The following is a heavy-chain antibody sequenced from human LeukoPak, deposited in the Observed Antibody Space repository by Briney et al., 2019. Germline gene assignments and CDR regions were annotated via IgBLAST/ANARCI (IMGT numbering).Heavy chain of an antibody. Sequence: SGGSLRLSCAASGFTFSSYAMSWVRQAPGKGLEWVSTFSGSGGGTHYVDSVKGRFTISRDDAKNTAHLQMNSLKTEDTAVYYCTTILFYWGQGTLVTVSS. V-gene: IGHV3-23*01. CDR3: TTILFY. D-gene: IGHD2/OR15-2a*01. CDR1: GFTFSSYA. CDR2: FSGSGGGT. J-gene: IGHJ4*02.